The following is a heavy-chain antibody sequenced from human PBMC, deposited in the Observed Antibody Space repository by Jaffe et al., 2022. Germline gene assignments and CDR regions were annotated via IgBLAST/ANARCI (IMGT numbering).Heavy chain of an antibody. CDR2: IYYSGST. V-gene: IGHV4-39*01. CDR1: GGSISSSSYY. J-gene: IGHJ6*03. Sequence: QLQLQESGPGLVKPSETLSLTCTVSGGSISSSSYYWGWIRQPPGKGLEWIGSIYYSGSTYYNPSLKSRVTISVDTSKNQFSLKLSSVTAADTAVYYCASRKESTVTTPHYYYMDVWGKGTTVTVSS. D-gene: IGHD4-17*01. CDR3: ASRKESTVTTPHYYYMDV.